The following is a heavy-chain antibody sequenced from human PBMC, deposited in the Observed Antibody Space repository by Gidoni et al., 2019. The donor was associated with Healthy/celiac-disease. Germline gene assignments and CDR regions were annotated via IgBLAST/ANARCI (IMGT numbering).Heavy chain of an antibody. CDR3: ASAQWLAY. D-gene: IGHD6-19*01. J-gene: IGHJ4*02. CDR2: INHSGST. Sequence: QVQLQQWGAGLLKPSETLSLTCAVHGGSFSGYYWSWIRQPPGKGLEWIGEINHSGSTNYNPSLKSRVTISVDTSKNQFSLKLSSVTAADTAVYYCASAQWLAYWGQGTLVTVSS. CDR1: GGSFSGYY. V-gene: IGHV4-34*01.